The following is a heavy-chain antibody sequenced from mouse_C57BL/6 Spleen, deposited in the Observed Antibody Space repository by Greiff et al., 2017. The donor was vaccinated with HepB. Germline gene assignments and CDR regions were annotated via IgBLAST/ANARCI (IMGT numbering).Heavy chain of an antibody. CDR2: IDPENGDT. CDR1: GFNIKDDY. J-gene: IGHJ3*01. CDR3: TTFNYDYDFAY. Sequence: VQLKESGAELVRPGASVKLSCTASGFNIKDDYMHWVKQRPEQGLEWIGWIDPENGDTEYASKFQGKATITADTSSNTAYLQLSSLTSEDTAVYYCTTFNYDYDFAYWGQGTLVTVSA. D-gene: IGHD2-4*01. V-gene: IGHV14-4*01.